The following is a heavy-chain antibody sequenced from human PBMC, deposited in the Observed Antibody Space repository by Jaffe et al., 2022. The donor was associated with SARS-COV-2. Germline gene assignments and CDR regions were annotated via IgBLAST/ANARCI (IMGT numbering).Heavy chain of an antibody. CDR3: ARDEDL. J-gene: IGHJ5*02. Sequence: QVQLVQSGAEVKKPGASVKVSCEASGYSFTSYSIHWVRQAPGQRLEWMGWINVGSGNTKYSQKFQGRVTLTRDISASTAYMELRSLRSEDTAVYYCARDEDLWGQGALVTVSA. CDR2: INVGSGNT. CDR1: GYSFTSYS. V-gene: IGHV1-3*01.